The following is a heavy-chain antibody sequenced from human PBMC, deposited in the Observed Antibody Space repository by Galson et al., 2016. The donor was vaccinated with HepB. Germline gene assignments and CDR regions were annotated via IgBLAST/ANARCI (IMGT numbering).Heavy chain of an antibody. CDR2: ISSDGSNQ. V-gene: IGHV3-30-3*01. D-gene: IGHD5-18*01. CDR3: AKDGGYTYALGY. J-gene: IGHJ4*02. CDR1: GFTFSTSA. Sequence: SLRLSCAASGFTFSTSAVHWVRQAPGKGLEWVAVISSDGSNQFYADSVTGRFTISRDNSKDTLYLQMNSLRAEDTAVYYCAKDGGYTYALGYWGRGTLATVSS.